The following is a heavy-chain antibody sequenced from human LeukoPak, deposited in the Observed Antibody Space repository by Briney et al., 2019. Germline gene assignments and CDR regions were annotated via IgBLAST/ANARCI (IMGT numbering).Heavy chain of an antibody. V-gene: IGHV1-18*01. CDR1: GGTFSSYA. CDR3: ARDYGDYPFDY. CDR2: ISAYNGNT. Sequence: ASVKVSCKASGGTFSSYAISWVRQAPGQGLGWMGWISAYNGNTNYAQKLQGRVTMTTDTSTSTAYMELRSLRSDDTAVYYCARDYGDYPFDYWGQGTLVTVSS. J-gene: IGHJ4*02. D-gene: IGHD4-17*01.